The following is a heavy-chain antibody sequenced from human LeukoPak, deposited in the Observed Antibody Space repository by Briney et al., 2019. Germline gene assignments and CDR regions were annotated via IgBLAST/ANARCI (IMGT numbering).Heavy chain of an antibody. CDR1: GGSLSTYY. J-gene: IGHJ4*02. Sequence: SETLSLTCTVSGGSLSTYYWSWIRQPAGKGLEWIGRIYTSGTTNYNPSLKSRITMSLDTSKNQFSLKLTSVTAADTAVYYCARAFGGWYADYWGQGTLVTVSS. D-gene: IGHD6-19*01. CDR2: IYTSGTT. V-gene: IGHV4-4*07. CDR3: ARAFGGWYADY.